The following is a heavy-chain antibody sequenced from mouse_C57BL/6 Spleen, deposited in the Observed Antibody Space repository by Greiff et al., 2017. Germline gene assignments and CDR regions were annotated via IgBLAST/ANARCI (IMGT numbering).Heavy chain of an antibody. V-gene: IGHV5-17*01. CDR1: GFTFSDYG. Sequence: DVHLVESGGGLVKPGGSLKLSCAASGFTFSDYGMHWVRQAPEKGLEWVAYISSGSSTIYYADTVKGRFTISRDNAKNTLFLQMTSLRSEDTAMYYCARPMIRYAMDYWGQGTSVTVSS. D-gene: IGHD2-3*01. J-gene: IGHJ4*01. CDR3: ARPMIRYAMDY. CDR2: ISSGSSTI.